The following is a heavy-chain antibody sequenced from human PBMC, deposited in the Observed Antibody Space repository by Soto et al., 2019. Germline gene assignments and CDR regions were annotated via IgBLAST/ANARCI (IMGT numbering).Heavy chain of an antibody. CDR1: GGTFSSYT. D-gene: IGHD6-6*01. CDR2: IIPILGIA. Sequence: SVKVSCKASGGTFSSYTISWVRQAPGQGLEWMGRIIPILGIANYAQKFQGRVTITADKSTSTAYMELSSLRSEDTAVYYCAIYFSSIAARPPYWGQGTLVTVSS. CDR3: AIYFSSIAARPPY. J-gene: IGHJ4*02. V-gene: IGHV1-69*02.